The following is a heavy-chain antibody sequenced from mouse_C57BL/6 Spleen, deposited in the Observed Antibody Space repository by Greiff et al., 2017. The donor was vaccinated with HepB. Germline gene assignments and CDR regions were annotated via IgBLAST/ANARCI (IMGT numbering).Heavy chain of an antibody. Sequence: QVQLKQPGTELVKPGASVKLSCKASGYTFTSYWMHWVKQRPGQGLEWIGNINPSNGGTNYNEKFKSKATLTVDQSSSTAYMQLSSLTSEDSAVYYCARSGSGLRDFDVWGTGTTVTVSS. D-gene: IGHD1-1*01. V-gene: IGHV1-53*01. CDR3: ARSGSGLRDFDV. CDR1: GYTFTSYW. J-gene: IGHJ1*03. CDR2: INPSNGGT.